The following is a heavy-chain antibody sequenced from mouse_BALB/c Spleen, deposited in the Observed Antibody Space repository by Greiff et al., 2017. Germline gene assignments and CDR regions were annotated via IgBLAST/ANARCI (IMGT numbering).Heavy chain of an antibody. CDR2: INPSTGYT. Sequence: QVQLQQSGAELAKPGASVKMSCKASGYTFTSYWMHWVKQRPGQGLEWIGYINPSTGYTEYNQKFKDKATLTADKSSSTAYMQLSSLTSEDSAVYYCARIHYGSSYYFDYWGQGTTLTVSS. V-gene: IGHV1-7*01. CDR1: GYTFTSYW. J-gene: IGHJ2*01. D-gene: IGHD1-1*01. CDR3: ARIHYGSSYYFDY.